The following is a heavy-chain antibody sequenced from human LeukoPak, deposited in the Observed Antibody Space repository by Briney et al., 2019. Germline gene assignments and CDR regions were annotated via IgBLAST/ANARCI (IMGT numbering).Heavy chain of an antibody. J-gene: IGHJ4*02. V-gene: IGHV1-2*02. CDR3: ASAGDSSSCSSTSCSHYFDY. CDR1: GYTFTGYY. CDR2: INPNSGGT. Sequence: ASVKVSCKASGYTFTGYYIHWVRQAPGQGLEWMGWINPNSGGTNYAQNFQGRVTMTRDTSISTAYMGLSRLRSDDTAVYYCASAGDSSSCSSTSCSHYFDYWGQGTLVTVPS. D-gene: IGHD2-2*01.